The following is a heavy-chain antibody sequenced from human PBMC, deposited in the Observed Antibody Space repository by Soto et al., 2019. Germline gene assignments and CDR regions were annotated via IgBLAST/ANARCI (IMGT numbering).Heavy chain of an antibody. D-gene: IGHD6-19*01. J-gene: IGHJ4*02. CDR3: ARSFGWYAIDY. Sequence: QVLLQESGPGLVQPSGTLSLSCVVSGVSISSNYYWGWVRQPPGKGLEWLGDISHIGSVNCNPSLKSRVTISMDKSQNQFSLKVNSVTAADTAVYYCARSFGWYAIDYWGQGTLVIVSS. CDR1: GVSISSNYY. V-gene: IGHV4-4*02. CDR2: ISHIGSV.